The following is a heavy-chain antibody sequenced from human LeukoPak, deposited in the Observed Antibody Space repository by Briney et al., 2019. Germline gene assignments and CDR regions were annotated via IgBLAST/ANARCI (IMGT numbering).Heavy chain of an antibody. J-gene: IGHJ3*02. CDR1: GYTFTSYD. D-gene: IGHD3-9*01. V-gene: IGHV1-8*01. Sequence: ASVKVSCKASGYTFTSYDINWVRQATGQGLEWMGWMNPNSGNTGYAQKFQGRVTMTRNTSISTAYMELSSLRSEDTAVYYRARGYYDILTGGENEDAFDIWGQGTMVTVSS. CDR2: MNPNSGNT. CDR3: ARGYYDILTGGENEDAFDI.